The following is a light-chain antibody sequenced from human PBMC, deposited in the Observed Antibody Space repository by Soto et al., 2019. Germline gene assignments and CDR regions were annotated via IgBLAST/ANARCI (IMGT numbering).Light chain of an antibody. J-gene: IGKJ1*01. CDR1: QSVSSN. V-gene: IGKV3-15*01. Sequence: EIVMTQSPATLSVSPGERATLSCRASQSVSSNLAWYQQKPGQAPRLLIYGASTRATDIPARFSGSGSGTEFTLTIHSLQSEDFAVYYCQQYNNWRGPFGQGTKVEIK. CDR3: QQYNNWRGP. CDR2: GAS.